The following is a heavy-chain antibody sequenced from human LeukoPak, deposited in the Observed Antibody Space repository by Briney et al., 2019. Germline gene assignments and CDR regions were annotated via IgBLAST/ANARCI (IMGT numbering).Heavy chain of an antibody. CDR1: GFSFSAYW. CDR3: ASSYSDYYGMDV. Sequence: GGSLRLSCAASGFSFSAYWMTWVRQAPGKGLEWVSSISSSSSYIYYADSVKGRFTISRDNAKNSLYLQMNSLRAEDTAVYYCASSYSDYYGMDVWGQGTTVTVSS. J-gene: IGHJ6*02. V-gene: IGHV3-21*01. CDR2: ISSSSSYI. D-gene: IGHD4-11*01.